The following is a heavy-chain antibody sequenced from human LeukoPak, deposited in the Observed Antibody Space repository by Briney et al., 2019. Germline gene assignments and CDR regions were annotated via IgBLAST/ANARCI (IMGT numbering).Heavy chain of an antibody. V-gene: IGHV4-61*02. D-gene: IGHD5-18*01. Sequence: SETLSLTCTVYGGTISSGRYYWSWLRQPAGKGLEWIGRIYTSGSTNYNPSLKSRVTISVDTSKNQFSLKLSSVTAADTAVYYCARDQSGYSWKRSGAFDIWGQGTMVTVSS. CDR2: IYTSGST. J-gene: IGHJ3*02. CDR3: ARDQSGYSWKRSGAFDI. CDR1: GGTISSGRYY.